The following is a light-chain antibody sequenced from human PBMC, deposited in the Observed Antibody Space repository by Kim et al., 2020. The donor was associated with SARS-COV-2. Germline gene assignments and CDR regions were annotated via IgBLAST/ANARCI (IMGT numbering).Light chain of an antibody. Sequence: DIQMTQSPSSLSASVGDRVTITCRASQNIDTNLNWYQQKPGEAPKSLIYLASTLQSGVPSRFSGSGSGTDFTLTISGLRPEDFATYYCQQSYEPPRTFGQGTKMDIK. V-gene: IGKV1-39*01. J-gene: IGKJ1*01. CDR2: LAS. CDR3: QQSYEPPRT. CDR1: QNIDTN.